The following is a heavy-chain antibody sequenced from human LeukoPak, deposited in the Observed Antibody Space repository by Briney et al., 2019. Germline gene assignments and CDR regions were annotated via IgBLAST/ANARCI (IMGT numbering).Heavy chain of an antibody. J-gene: IGHJ4*02. Sequence: GGSLRLSCATSGFTISNYAMSWVRQAPGKGLEWLSTIGSGGGAYYADSVKGRFTISRDNSINTLYLQMNSLRAEDTALYYCANRGRYCFDYWGQGALVTVSS. D-gene: IGHD6-25*01. CDR1: GFTISNYA. V-gene: IGHV3-23*01. CDR2: IGSGGGA. CDR3: ANRGRYCFDY.